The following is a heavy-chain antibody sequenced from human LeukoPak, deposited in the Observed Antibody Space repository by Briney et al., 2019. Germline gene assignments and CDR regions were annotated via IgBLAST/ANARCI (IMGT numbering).Heavy chain of an antibody. J-gene: IGHJ4*02. D-gene: IGHD3-3*01. CDR1: GGSISSYY. CDR3: ARGGRTIFGVVHLDS. Sequence: SETLSLTCTVSGGSISSYYWSWIRQPPGEGLEWIGYISYTGSTNYNPSLKSRVTISLDTFNNLFSLKLSSVTAADTAVYYCARGGRTIFGVVHLDSWGQGTLVTVSS. V-gene: IGHV4-59*01. CDR2: ISYTGST.